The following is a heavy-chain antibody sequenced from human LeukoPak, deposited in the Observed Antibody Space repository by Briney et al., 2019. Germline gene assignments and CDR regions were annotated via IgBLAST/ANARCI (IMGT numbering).Heavy chain of an antibody. V-gene: IGHV4-38-2*01. CDR1: GYSISSGYY. J-gene: IGHJ4*02. CDR2: IYHSGST. CDR3: TRHEEWERLGLGFDY. D-gene: IGHD1-26*01. Sequence: PSETLSLTCAVSGYSISSGYYWGWIRQPPGKGLEWIGSIYHSGSTYYHPSLKSRVTISVDTSKNQFPLKLSSVTAADTAVYYCTRHEEWERLGLGFDYWGQGTLVTVSS.